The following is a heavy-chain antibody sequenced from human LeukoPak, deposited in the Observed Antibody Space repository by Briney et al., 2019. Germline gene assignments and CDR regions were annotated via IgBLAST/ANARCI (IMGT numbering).Heavy chain of an antibody. CDR3: ARDQYIGSLDY. CDR2: IYYSGST. Sequence: PSETLSLTCTVSGGSISSYYWSWIRQPPGKGLEWIGYIYYSGSTNYNPSLKSRVTISVDTSKNQLALKLSSVTAADTAVYYCARDQYIGSLDYWGQGTLVTVSS. CDR1: GGSISSYY. D-gene: IGHD1-26*01. V-gene: IGHV4-59*12. J-gene: IGHJ4*02.